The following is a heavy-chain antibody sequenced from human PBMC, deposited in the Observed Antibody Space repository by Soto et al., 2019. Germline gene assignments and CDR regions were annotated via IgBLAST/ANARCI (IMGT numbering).Heavy chain of an antibody. D-gene: IGHD2-8*01. V-gene: IGHV1-18*01. Sequence: ASVKVSCKASGYTFTSYGISWVRQAPGQGLEWMGWISAYNGNTNYAQKLQGRVTMTTDTSTSTAYMELRSLRSDDTAVYYCARRGYCTNGVCSNWFDPWGQGTLVTVSS. CDR2: ISAYNGNT. CDR3: ARRGYCTNGVCSNWFDP. CDR1: GYTFTSYG. J-gene: IGHJ5*02.